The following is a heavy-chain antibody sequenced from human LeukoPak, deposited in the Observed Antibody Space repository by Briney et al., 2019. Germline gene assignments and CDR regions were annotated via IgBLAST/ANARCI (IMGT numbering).Heavy chain of an antibody. J-gene: IGHJ4*02. V-gene: IGHV3-23*01. CDR2: VTYDGST. Sequence: GGSLGLSCAASGFTFSIYAMSWVRQAPGKGLEWVSTVTYDGSTYYADSVRGRFTISRDNSKNALYLQMNSLRAEDTAVYYCAKVYDTSGYYYAMDFWGQGTLVTVSS. CDR1: GFTFSIYA. D-gene: IGHD3-22*01. CDR3: AKVYDTSGYYYAMDF.